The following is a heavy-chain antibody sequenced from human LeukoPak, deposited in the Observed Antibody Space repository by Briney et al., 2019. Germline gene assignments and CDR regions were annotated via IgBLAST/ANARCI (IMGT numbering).Heavy chain of an antibody. V-gene: IGHV1-46*01. Sequence: GASVKVSCKASGYTFTSYYMHWVRQAPGQGLEWMGIINPSGGSTSYAQKFQGRVTMTRDTSTSTVYMELSSLRSEDTAVYYCAREPTVTKGINWFDPWGQGTLVTVSS. CDR1: GYTFTSYY. CDR2: INPSGGST. CDR3: AREPTVTKGINWFDP. J-gene: IGHJ5*02. D-gene: IGHD4-17*01.